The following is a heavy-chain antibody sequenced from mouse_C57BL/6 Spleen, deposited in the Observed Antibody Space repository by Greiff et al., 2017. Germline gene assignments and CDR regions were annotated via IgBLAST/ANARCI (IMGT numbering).Heavy chain of an antibody. CDR2: IHPNSGST. J-gene: IGHJ2*01. D-gene: IGHD1-1*01. CDR3: ARGTVVERYFDY. Sequence: QVQLQQSGAELVKPGASVKLSCKASGYTFTSYWMHWVKQRPGQGLEWIGMIHPNSGSTNYNEKFKSKATLTVDKSSSTAYMQLSSLTSEDSAVYYCARGTVVERYFDYWGQGTTLPVSS. CDR1: GYTFTSYW. V-gene: IGHV1-64*01.